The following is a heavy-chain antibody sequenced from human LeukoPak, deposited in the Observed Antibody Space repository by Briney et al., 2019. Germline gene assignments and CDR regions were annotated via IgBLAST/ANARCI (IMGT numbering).Heavy chain of an antibody. CDR1: GGTFSSYA. D-gene: IGHD3-10*01. V-gene: IGHV1-69*05. CDR2: IIPIFGTA. CDR3: ARDRERITMVRGVYDAFDI. J-gene: IGHJ3*02. Sequence: AASVKVSCKASGGTFSSYAISWVRQAPGQGLEWMGGIIPIFGTANYAQKFQGRVTITTDESTSTAYMELSSLRSEDTAVYYCARDRERITMVRGVYDAFDIWGQGTMVTVSS.